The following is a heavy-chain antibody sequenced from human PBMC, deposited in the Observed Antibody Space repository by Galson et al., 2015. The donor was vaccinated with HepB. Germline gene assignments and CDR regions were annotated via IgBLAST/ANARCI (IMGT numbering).Heavy chain of an antibody. CDR2: IKQDGSEK. V-gene: IGHV3-7*03. Sequence: SLRLSCAASGFTFSSYWMSWVRQAPGKGLEWVANIKQDGSEKYYVDSVKGRFTISRDNAKNSLYLQMNSLRAEDTAVYYCARDTYYYDSSGYFDAFDIWGQGTMFTVSS. D-gene: IGHD3-22*01. CDR1: GFTFSSYW. CDR3: ARDTYYYDSSGYFDAFDI. J-gene: IGHJ3*02.